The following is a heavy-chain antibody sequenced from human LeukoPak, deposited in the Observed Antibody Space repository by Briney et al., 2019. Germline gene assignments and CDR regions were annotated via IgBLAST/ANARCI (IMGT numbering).Heavy chain of an antibody. CDR3: ARERGLEGGDTYGYFDY. Sequence: GGSLRLSCAASGFTFSSYWMSWVRQAPGKGLEWVANIKQDGSEKYYVDSVKGRFTISRDNAKNSLYLQMNSPRGEDTAVYYCARERGLEGGDTYGYFDYWGQGTLVTVSS. J-gene: IGHJ4*02. CDR2: IKQDGSEK. D-gene: IGHD5-18*01. CDR1: GFTFSSYW. V-gene: IGHV3-7*01.